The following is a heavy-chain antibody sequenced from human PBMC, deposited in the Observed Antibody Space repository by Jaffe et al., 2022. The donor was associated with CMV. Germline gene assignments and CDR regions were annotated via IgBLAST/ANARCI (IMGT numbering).Heavy chain of an antibody. J-gene: IGHJ6*02. CDR2: ISSSSSYI. CDR3: ARDSVTTGLYYYYYGMDV. V-gene: IGHV3-21*01. Sequence: EVQLVESGGGLVKPGGSLRLSCAASGFTFSSYSMNWVRQAPGKGLEWVSSISSSSSYIYYADSVKGRFTISRDNAKNSLYLQMNSLRAEDTAVYYCARDSVTTGLYYYYYGMDVWGQGTTVTVSS. D-gene: IGHD4-17*01. CDR1: GFTFSSYS.